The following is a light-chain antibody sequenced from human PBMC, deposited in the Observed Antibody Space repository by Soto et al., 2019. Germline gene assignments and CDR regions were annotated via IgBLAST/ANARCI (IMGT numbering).Light chain of an antibody. J-gene: IGKJ2*01. CDR3: HQYGSSPYT. Sequence: DIVLTQSPGTLSLSPGERATLSCRASQSVSSSYLAWYQQKPGQAPRLLIYRASSRATCIPDRFSGSGSGTDFTLTISSLEPEYFAVDYYHQYGSSPYTFGQRTKLEIK. V-gene: IGKV3-20*01. CDR2: RAS. CDR1: QSVSSSY.